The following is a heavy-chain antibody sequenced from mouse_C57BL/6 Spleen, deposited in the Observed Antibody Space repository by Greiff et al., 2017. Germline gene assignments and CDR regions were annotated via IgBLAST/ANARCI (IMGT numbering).Heavy chain of an antibody. D-gene: IGHD2-1*01. CDR3: ARSDYGNYYAMDY. CDR2: IDPSDSET. V-gene: IGHV1-52*01. CDR1: GYTFTSYW. Sequence: QVQLQQSGAELVRPGSSVKLSCKASGYTFTSYWMHWVKQRPIQGLEWIGNIDPSDSETHYNQKFKDKATLTVDKSSSTAYMQLSSLTSEDSAVYYCARSDYGNYYAMDYWGQGTSVTVSS. J-gene: IGHJ4*01.